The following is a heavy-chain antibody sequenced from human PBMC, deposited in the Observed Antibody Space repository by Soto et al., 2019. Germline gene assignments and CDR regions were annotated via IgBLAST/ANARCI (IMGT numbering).Heavy chain of an antibody. CDR3: ATDRPISVPGMDI. D-gene: IGHD3-3*02. CDR2: VFYSGST. V-gene: IGHV4-31*03. CDR1: GGSISSGGYS. J-gene: IGHJ6*02. Sequence: QVQLQESGPGLVKPSQTLSLTCTVSGGSISSGGYSWSWLRQHPGKGLEWIGYVFYSGSTYYNPSLKSRVTLSVDTSQNQFSLKLGSVTTADTAVYYCATDRPISVPGMDILGQGTTVTVYS.